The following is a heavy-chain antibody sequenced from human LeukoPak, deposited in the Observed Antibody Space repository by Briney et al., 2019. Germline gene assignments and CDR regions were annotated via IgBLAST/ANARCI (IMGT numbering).Heavy chain of an antibody. D-gene: IGHD4-17*01. CDR3: APYGDFFAY. CDR2: ISSSGTTN. J-gene: IGHJ4*02. Sequence: PGGSLRLSCAASGFTFSRYEMNWVRQAPGKGLEWVSYISSSGTTNYYADPLKGRFTISRDNAKNSLFLLLHRTRPEDTAVYYCAPYGDFFAYCSQGTLVTVYS. CDR1: GFTFSRYE. V-gene: IGHV3-48*03.